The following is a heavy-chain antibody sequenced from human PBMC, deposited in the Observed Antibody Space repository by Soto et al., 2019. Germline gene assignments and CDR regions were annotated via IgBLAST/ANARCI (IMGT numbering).Heavy chain of an antibody. V-gene: IGHV3-74*01. CDR2: IGPDGSNI. CDR3: VRDNNWYYDY. D-gene: IGHD1-1*01. Sequence: PLRVSCAASGYIISTHSLNWVRQAPGKGLVWVSHIGPDGSNIRDADSVQGRFTISRDNARNTLYLQMNSLRDEDTAVYYCVRDNNWYYDYWGQGSLVT. CDR1: GYIISTHS. J-gene: IGHJ4*02.